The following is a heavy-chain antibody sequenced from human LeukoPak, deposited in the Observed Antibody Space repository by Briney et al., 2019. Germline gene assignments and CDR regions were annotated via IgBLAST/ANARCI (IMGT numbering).Heavy chain of an antibody. D-gene: IGHD3-22*01. CDR3: ARDYYDSSGYYFRAFDI. CDR2: IYYSGST. J-gene: IGHJ3*02. CDR1: GGSISSYY. V-gene: IGHV4-59*01. Sequence: PSETLSLTCTVSGGSISSYYWSWIRQPPGKGLEWIGYIYYSGSTNYNPSLKSRVTISVDTSKNQFSLKLSSVTAADTAVYYCARDYYDSSGYYFRAFDIWGQGTMVTVSS.